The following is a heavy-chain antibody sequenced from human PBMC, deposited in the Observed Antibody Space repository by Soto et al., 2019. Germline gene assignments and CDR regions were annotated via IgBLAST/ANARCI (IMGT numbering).Heavy chain of an antibody. CDR1: GGSISSGGYY. V-gene: IGHV4-31*03. J-gene: IGHJ4*02. CDR2: VYYSGGT. D-gene: IGHD6-19*01. Sequence: PSETLSLTCSVSGGSISSGGYYWSWIRQLPGKGLEWIGYVYYSGGTHYNPSLQSRVTVSVDTSRNQFSLKLTSVTAADTAVYYGARDSAWYYFDSWGRGTLVTVSS. CDR3: ARDSAWYYFDS.